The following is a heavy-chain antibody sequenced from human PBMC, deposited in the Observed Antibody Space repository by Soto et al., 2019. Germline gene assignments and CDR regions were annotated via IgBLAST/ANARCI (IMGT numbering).Heavy chain of an antibody. CDR3: TRRRFAVRGVTTTEG. CDR2: IYASGTT. Sequence: TRSPTCPVSADSGGTHYWNWDRPSQGTGLEWLGTIYASGTTYYSPYLKSRITMSLDTSKNQFSLNLGSVTAADTAVLYCTRRRFAVRGVTTTEGWGPGTTGTGS. V-gene: IGHV4-59*04. D-gene: IGHD3-10*01. CDR1: ADSGGTHY. J-gene: IGHJ6*02.